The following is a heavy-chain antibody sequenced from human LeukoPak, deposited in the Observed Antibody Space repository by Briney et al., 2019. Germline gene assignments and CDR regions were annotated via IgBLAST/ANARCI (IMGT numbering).Heavy chain of an antibody. CDR3: ARVANIVFFDY. D-gene: IGHD2/OR15-2a*01. CDR1: GGSISSGIYY. CDR2: IYTSGST. Sequence: SQTLSLTCSVSGGSISSGIYYWSWIRQPAGKGLEWIGRIYTSGSTNYNPSPKSRVTISVDTSKNQFSLKLSSVTAADTAVYYCARVANIVFFDYWGQGTLVTVSS. V-gene: IGHV4-61*02. J-gene: IGHJ4*02.